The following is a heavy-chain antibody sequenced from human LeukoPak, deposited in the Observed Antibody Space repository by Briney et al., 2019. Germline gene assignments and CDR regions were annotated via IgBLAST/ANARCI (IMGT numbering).Heavy chain of an antibody. CDR1: GFTFSSYT. Sequence: GGSLRLSCAASGFTFSSYTMKWVRQAPGKGLEWVSYISSSSNTIYYADSVKGRFTISRDNAKNSLYLQMNSLRADDTAVYYCARASGSSSGGWVYYYYTDVWGKGTTVTVSS. CDR2: ISSSSNTI. CDR3: ARASGSSSGGWVYYYYTDV. J-gene: IGHJ6*03. D-gene: IGHD6-6*01. V-gene: IGHV3-48*01.